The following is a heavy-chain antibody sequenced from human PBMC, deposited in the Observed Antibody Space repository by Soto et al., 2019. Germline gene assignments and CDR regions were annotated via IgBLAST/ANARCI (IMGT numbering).Heavy chain of an antibody. J-gene: IGHJ4*02. CDR3: ARGGLRYFDWLYENGLDY. Sequence: ASVKVSFKASGYTFTSYGISWVRQAPGQGLEWMGWISAYNGNTNYAQKLQGRVTMTTDTSTSTAYMELRSLRSDDTAVYYCARGGLRYFDWLYENGLDYWGQGTLVTVSS. V-gene: IGHV1-18*04. CDR2: ISAYNGNT. CDR1: GYTFTSYG. D-gene: IGHD3-9*01.